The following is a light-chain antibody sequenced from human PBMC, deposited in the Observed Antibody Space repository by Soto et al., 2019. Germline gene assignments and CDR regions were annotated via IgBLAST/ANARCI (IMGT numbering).Light chain of an antibody. CDR1: RSNIGAGYD. Sequence: QSVLTQPPSVSGAPGQRVTISCTGSRSNIGAGYDVHWYQQLPGTAPKLLIYGNSNRPSGVPDRFSGSKSGTSASLAITGLQAEDXXDYYCQSYDSSLSGYVVFGGGTKLTV. J-gene: IGLJ2*01. CDR3: QSYDSSLSGYVV. CDR2: GNS. V-gene: IGLV1-40*01.